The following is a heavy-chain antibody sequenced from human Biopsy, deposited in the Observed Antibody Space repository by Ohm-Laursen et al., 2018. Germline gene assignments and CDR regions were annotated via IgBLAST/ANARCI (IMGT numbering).Heavy chain of an antibody. Sequence: SETLSLTCIVSGESMGTYYWSWIRQPPGKVMEWIASIYYSGTTHKNPSFKSRVTISVDTSQGLLSLDLSSVTAADTAVYYCARVRGGFLEWFDYWGQGTLVTVSS. V-gene: IGHV4-59*01. D-gene: IGHD3-3*01. CDR1: GESMGTYY. J-gene: IGHJ5*01. CDR2: IYYSGTT. CDR3: ARVRGGFLEWFDY.